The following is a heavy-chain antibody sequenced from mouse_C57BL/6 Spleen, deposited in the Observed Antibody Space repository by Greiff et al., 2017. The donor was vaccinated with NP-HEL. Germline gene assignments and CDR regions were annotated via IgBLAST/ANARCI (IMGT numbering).Heavy chain of an antibody. CDR3: AREGITTLVATTDFDY. CDR1: GYTFTSYW. J-gene: IGHJ2*01. Sequence: VQLQQPGAELVRPGTSVKLSCKASGYTFTSYWMHWVKQRPGQGLEWIGVIDPSDSYTNYNQKFKGKATLTVDTSSSTAYMQLLSLASEDSAVYYCAREGITTLVATTDFDYWGQGTTLTVSS. V-gene: IGHV1-59*01. CDR2: IDPSDSYT. D-gene: IGHD1-1*01.